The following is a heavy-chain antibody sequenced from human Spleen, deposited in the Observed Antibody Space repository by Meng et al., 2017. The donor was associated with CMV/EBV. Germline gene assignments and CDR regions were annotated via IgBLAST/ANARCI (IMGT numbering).Heavy chain of an antibody. CDR2: INPNSGGP. D-gene: IGHD6-6*01. CDR1: GYIFSDFG. J-gene: IGHJ4*02. V-gene: IGHV1-2*02. CDR3: ARSGGIPARRGHLDY. Sequence: ASVKVSCKASGYIFSDFGISWVRQAPGQRLEWMGWINPNSGGPIYAPKFQGRLTVTRDTSINTAYMELSRLTSDDTAVYFCARSGGIPARRGHLDYWGQGTLVTVSS.